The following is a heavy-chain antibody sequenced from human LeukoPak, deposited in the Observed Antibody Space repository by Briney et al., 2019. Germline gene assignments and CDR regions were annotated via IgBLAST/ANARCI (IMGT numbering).Heavy chain of an antibody. CDR2: IPYDGSNK. Sequence: GGSLRLSCAASGFTFSSFAMHWVRRAPGKGLEWVAVIPYDGSNKDYADSVRGRFTISRDNSKNTLYLQMNSLRADDTAVYYCARGYGDLYPGFDYWGQGTLVTVSS. J-gene: IGHJ4*02. CDR1: GFTFSSFA. V-gene: IGHV3-30-3*01. CDR3: ARGYGDLYPGFDY. D-gene: IGHD4-17*01.